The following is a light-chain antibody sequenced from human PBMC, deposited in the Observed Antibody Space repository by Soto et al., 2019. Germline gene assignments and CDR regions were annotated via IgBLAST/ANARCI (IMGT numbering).Light chain of an antibody. CDR3: QQYGSSLIT. V-gene: IGKV3-20*01. Sequence: EIVLTQSPGTLSLSPGERATLSFRASQSVSSNSLAWYHQKPGQPPRLLMYGASNRATGIPDRFSGSGSGTDFTLTISRLEPEDFAMYYCQQYGSSLITFGQGTRLEIK. CDR1: QSVSSNS. CDR2: GAS. J-gene: IGKJ5*01.